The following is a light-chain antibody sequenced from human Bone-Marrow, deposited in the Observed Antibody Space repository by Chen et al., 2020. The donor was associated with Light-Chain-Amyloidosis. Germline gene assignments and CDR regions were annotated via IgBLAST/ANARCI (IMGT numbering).Light chain of an antibody. CDR2: WAS. CDR3: QQCYGTPLT. V-gene: IGKV4-1*01. J-gene: IGKJ4*01. CDR1: QSLLSKNKNY. Sequence: DIAMSQSPDFLAVSLGERANINCKSSQSLLSKNKNYLVWYQQKPGQPPKLLISWASTRESGVPDRFSGSGSETDFTLTISSLQAEDVAVYYCQQCYGTPLTFGGWTKVEIK.